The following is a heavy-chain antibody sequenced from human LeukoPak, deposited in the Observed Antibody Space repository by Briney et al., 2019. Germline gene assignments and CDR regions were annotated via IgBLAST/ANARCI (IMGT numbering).Heavy chain of an antibody. D-gene: IGHD2-21*02. CDR2: ISSSSTI. CDR1: GFTYNTYS. CDR3: ATRRAYCGGDCYSAFGY. V-gene: IGHV3-48*01. Sequence: GGSLRLSCAASGFTYNTYSMNWVRQAPGKGLEWVSYISSSSTIHYADSVKGRFTISRDNAKNSLYLQMNSLRAEDTAVYYCATRRAYCGGDCYSAFGYWGQGTLVTVSS. J-gene: IGHJ4*02.